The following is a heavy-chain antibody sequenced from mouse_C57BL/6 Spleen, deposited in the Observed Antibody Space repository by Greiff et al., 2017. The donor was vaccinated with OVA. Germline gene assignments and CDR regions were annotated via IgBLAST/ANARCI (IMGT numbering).Heavy chain of an antibody. CDR2: INPYNGGT. CDR3: ARGGVTSYYFDY. V-gene: IGHV1-19*01. D-gene: IGHD2-1*01. J-gene: IGHJ2*01. CDR1: GYTFTDYY. Sequence: EVQLQQSGPVLVKPGASVKMSCKASGYTFTDYYMNWVKQSHGKSLEWIGVINPYNGGTSYNQKFKGKATLTVDKSSSTAYMELNRLTSEDSAVYYCARGGVTSYYFDYWGQGTTLTVSS.